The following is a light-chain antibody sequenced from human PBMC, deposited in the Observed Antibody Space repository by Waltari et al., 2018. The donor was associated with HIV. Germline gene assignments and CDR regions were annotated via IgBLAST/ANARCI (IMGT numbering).Light chain of an antibody. CDR1: QSVLNSSSNKNS. CDR3: QQHYTSPYT. CDR2: WAS. V-gene: IGKV4-1*01. J-gene: IGKJ2*01. Sequence: DIVMTKSPDSLAVSLGERATINCKSSQSVLNSSSNKNSLAWYQQKSGQPPKRLIYWASTRESGVPERFSGSGSGTDFTLTISSLQAADVAVYYCQQHYTSPYTFGQGTKLEIK.